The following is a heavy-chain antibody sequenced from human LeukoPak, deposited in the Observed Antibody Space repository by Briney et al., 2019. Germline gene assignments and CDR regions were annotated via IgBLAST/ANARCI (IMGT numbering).Heavy chain of an antibody. CDR1: GDSVSSNSAA. CDR3: ARDKGMNSGYDETMYYFDY. J-gene: IGHJ4*02. V-gene: IGHV6-1*01. CDR2: TYYRSKWYN. Sequence: SQTLSLTCAISGDSVSSNSAAWNWIRQSPSRGLEWLGRTYYRSKWYNDYAVSVKSRITINPDTSKNQFSLQLNSVTPEDTAVYYCARDKGMNSGYDETMYYFDYWGQGTLVTVSS. D-gene: IGHD5-12*01.